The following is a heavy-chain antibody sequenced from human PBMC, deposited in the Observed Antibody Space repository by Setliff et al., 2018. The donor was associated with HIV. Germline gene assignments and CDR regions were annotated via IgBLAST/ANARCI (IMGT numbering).Heavy chain of an antibody. CDR1: GYSISSGYY. Sequence: SETLSLTCAVSGYSISSGYYWGWIRQPPGKGLEWIGHVYTTGGTNYNPSLESRLTISVDTSRNQFSLRLSSVTAADTAVYYCARAPTGVTNAFDIWGQGTMVTVSS. V-gene: IGHV4-38-2*01. J-gene: IGHJ3*02. CDR3: ARAPTGVTNAFDI. CDR2: VYTTGGT. D-gene: IGHD2-8*02.